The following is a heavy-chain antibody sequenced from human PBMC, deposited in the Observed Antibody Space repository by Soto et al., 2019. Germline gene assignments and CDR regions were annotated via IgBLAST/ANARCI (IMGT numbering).Heavy chain of an antibody. Sequence: SVKVSCKASGGTFSSYAISWVRQAPGQGLEWMGGIIPIFGTANYAQKFQGRVTITADESTSTAYMELSSPRSEDTAVYYCAWRSGSYYNWLDPWGQGTLVTVSS. CDR3: AWRSGSYYNWLDP. J-gene: IGHJ5*02. D-gene: IGHD1-26*01. V-gene: IGHV1-69*13. CDR2: IIPIFGTA. CDR1: GGTFSSYA.